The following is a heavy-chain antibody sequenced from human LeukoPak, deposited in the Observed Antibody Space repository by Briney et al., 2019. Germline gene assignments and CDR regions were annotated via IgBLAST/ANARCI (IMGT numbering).Heavy chain of an antibody. CDR1: GFIFSSSA. Sequence: SVKVSCKASGFIFSSSAVQWVRQARGQRLEWIGWIVVGSGNTNYAQKFQERVTITRDMSTSTAFMDLGSLTSEDTAMYYCTVLYTNSSALDYWGQGTLVTVSS. D-gene: IGHD6-6*01. V-gene: IGHV1-58*01. CDR2: IVVGSGNT. CDR3: TVLYTNSSALDY. J-gene: IGHJ4*02.